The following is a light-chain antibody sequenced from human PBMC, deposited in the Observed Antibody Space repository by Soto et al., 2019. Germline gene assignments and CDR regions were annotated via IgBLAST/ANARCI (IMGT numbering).Light chain of an antibody. J-gene: IGKJ2*01. V-gene: IGKV3-11*01. CDR1: QSVDTM. CDR3: QVRSDWPPFKYT. Sequence: EIVLTQSPATLSLSAGERVTLSCRSSQSVDTMVAWYQQQVGRTPRLLIYETSSRATGVPARFSGSGSGTYFTLTISRHEPEDLAIYFCQVRSDWPPFKYTFGQGTKLEVK. CDR2: ETS.